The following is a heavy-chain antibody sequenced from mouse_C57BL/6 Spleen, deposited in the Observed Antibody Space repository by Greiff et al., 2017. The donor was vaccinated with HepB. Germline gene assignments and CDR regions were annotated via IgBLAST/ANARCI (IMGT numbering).Heavy chain of an antibody. CDR3: AREASYGRSPYYFDY. V-gene: IGHV1-81*01. J-gene: IGHJ2*01. Sequence: VQLQQSGAELARPGASVKLSCKASGYTFTSYGISWVKQRTGQGLEWIGEIYPRSGNTYYNQKFKGKATLTADKSSSTAYMELRSLTSEDSAVYFCAREASYGRSPYYFDYWGQGTTLTVSS. CDR1: GYTFTSYG. D-gene: IGHD1-1*01. CDR2: IYPRSGNT.